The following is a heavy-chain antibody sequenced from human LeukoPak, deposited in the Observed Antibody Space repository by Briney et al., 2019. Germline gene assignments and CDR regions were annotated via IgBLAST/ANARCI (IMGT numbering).Heavy chain of an antibody. CDR3: AKDLLGLAHPPLYGMDV. V-gene: IGHV3-30*18. Sequence: GGSLRLSCAASGFTFSSYGMHWVRQAPGKGLEWVAVISYDGSNKYYADSVKGRFTISRDNSKNTLYLQMNSLRAEDTAVYYCAKDLLGLAHPPLYGMDVWGQGTTVTVSS. J-gene: IGHJ6*02. CDR1: GFTFSSYG. D-gene: IGHD3-16*01. CDR2: ISYDGSNK.